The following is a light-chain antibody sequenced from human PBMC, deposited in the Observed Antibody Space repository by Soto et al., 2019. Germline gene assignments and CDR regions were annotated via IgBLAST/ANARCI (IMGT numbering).Light chain of an antibody. J-gene: IGLJ1*01. CDR1: SSDVGAYNY. Sequence: QSALTQPASVSGSPGQSITISCTGTSSDVGAYNYVSWYQQHPGKAPKLMIYDVSNRPSGVSNRFSGSKSGNTASLTISGLQAEDEADYYCNSHKTTNTYVFGTGTKVT. CDR2: DVS. V-gene: IGLV2-14*01. CDR3: NSHKTTNTYV.